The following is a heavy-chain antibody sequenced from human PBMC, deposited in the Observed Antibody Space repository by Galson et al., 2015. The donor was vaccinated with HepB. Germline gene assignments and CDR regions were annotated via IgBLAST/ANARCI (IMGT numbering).Heavy chain of an antibody. Sequence: SLRLSCAASGFTFSDYNMNWIRQAPGMRLEWISYIHGSGLYLPYVDSVQGRFTISRDNAQRSLDLQMNSLRDEDTAVYYCARYDSRFYGVDAWGQGTTVSVSS. CDR2: IHGSGLYL. V-gene: IGHV3-11*06. CDR3: ARYDSRFYGVDA. D-gene: IGHD1-1*01. J-gene: IGHJ6*02. CDR1: GFTFSDYN.